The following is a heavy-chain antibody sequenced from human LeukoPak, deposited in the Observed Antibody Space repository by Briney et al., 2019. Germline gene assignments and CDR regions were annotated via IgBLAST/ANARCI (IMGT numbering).Heavy chain of an antibody. CDR2: ISGDAGTT. CDR3: ATVNFYYDDDRYLPFDH. D-gene: IGHD3-22*01. Sequence: GGSLRLSCAASGFTFRTYSRNWVRQAPGKGLEWVSYISGDAGTTNYADSVKGRFTIARDKAKSYLFLQMEDLRAENTAVYYCATVNFYYDDDRYLPFDHWGQGSLVVISS. CDR1: GFTFRTYS. V-gene: IGHV3-48*01. J-gene: IGHJ4*02.